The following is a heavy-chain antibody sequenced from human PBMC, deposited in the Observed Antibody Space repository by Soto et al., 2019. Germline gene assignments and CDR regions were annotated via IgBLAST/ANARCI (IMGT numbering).Heavy chain of an antibody. Sequence: TLSLTCTVSGGSISSGNYYWSWIRQPPGKGLEWIGYIFYSGTTYYNPSLKSRATISVDTSKNQFSLKLSSLTAADAAVYYCARDSGRFGEFNYYYNGMDVWGQGTTVTVSS. V-gene: IGHV4-30-4*01. D-gene: IGHD3-10*01. CDR1: GGSISSGNYY. CDR3: ARDSGRFGEFNYYYNGMDV. CDR2: IFYSGTT. J-gene: IGHJ6*02.